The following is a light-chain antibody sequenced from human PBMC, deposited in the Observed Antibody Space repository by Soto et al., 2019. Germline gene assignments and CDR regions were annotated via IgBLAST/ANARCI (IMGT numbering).Light chain of an antibody. J-gene: IGLJ2*01. CDR3: QSYDSSLSGSSVV. V-gene: IGLV1-40*01. CDR2: GNS. Sequence: QSVLTQPPSVSGAPGQRVTISCTGSSSNIGAGYDVHWYQQLPGTAPKLLIYGNSNRPSGVPDRFSGSKSGTSASLAITGLKAEDEADYDCQSYDSSLSGSSVVFGGGTKVTVL. CDR1: SSNIGAGYD.